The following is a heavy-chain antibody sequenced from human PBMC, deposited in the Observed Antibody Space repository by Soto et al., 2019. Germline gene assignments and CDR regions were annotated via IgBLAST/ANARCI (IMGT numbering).Heavy chain of an antibody. Sequence: GGSLRLSCSASGFTFSSCAMHWVRKAPGKGLEYVSVISNNGGSTNYADSVKGRFIISRDNSKNTLYLQMSSLRAEDTAVYYCVKARRGGGNSVGVDYWGQGTLVTVSS. CDR2: ISNNGGST. CDR1: GFTFSSCA. V-gene: IGHV3-64D*08. J-gene: IGHJ4*02. D-gene: IGHD1-26*01. CDR3: VKARRGGGNSVGVDY.